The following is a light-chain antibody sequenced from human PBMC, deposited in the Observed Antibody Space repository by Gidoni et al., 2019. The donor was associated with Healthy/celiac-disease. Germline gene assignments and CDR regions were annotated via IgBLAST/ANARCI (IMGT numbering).Light chain of an antibody. CDR2: GNS. CDR3: QSYDSSLSAYVV. Sequence: QSVLTQPPSVSGAPGQRVTILCTGSSSNIGAGYDVHWYQQLPGTAPKLLIYGNSNRPSGVPDRFSGSKSGTSASLAITGLQAEDEADYYCQSYDSSLSAYVVFGGGTKLTVL. J-gene: IGLJ2*01. CDR1: SSNIGAGYD. V-gene: IGLV1-40*01.